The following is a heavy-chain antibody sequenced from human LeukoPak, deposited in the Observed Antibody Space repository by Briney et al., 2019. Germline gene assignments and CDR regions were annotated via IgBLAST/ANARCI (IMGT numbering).Heavy chain of an antibody. CDR1: GFTFSSYS. Sequence: PGGSLRLSCAASGFTFSSYSMNWVRQAPGKGLEWVSYISSSSSTIYYADSVKGRFTISRDNAKNSLYLQMNSLRAEDTAVYYRGKEGGGYGDYPYDYYYYYMDVWGKGTTVTVSS. D-gene: IGHD4-17*01. V-gene: IGHV3-48*01. J-gene: IGHJ6*03. CDR2: ISSSSSTI. CDR3: GKEGGGYGDYPYDYYYYYMDV.